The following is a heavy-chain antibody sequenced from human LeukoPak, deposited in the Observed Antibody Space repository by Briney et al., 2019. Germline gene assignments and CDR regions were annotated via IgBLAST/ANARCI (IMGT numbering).Heavy chain of an antibody. CDR3: TRERLNYNDRRARRFDP. V-gene: IGHV3-49*04. CDR1: GFTFSEHA. D-gene: IGHD3-10*01. Sequence: GGSLRLSCTASGFTFSEHAMTWVRQAPGKGLECVGFIRSKAYGGTTGYAASVKGRFTISRDDSSSVIYLQMNRLKSEDSAVYFCTRERLNYNDRRARRFDPWGQGTLVTVSS. J-gene: IGHJ5*02. CDR2: IRSKAYGGTT.